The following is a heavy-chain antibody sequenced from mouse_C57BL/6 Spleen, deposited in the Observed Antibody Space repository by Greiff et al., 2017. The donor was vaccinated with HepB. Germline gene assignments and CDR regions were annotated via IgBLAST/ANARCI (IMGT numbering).Heavy chain of an antibody. J-gene: IGHJ4*01. CDR2: ISYDGSN. D-gene: IGHD5-5*01. V-gene: IGHV3-6*01. CDR1: GYSITSGYY. Sequence: EVKLMESGPGLVKPSQSLSLTCSVTGYSITSGYYWNWIRQFPGNKLEWMGYISYDGSNNYNPSLKNRISITRDTSKNQFFLKLNSVTTEDTATYYCARDYHYYAMDYWGQGTSVTVSS. CDR3: ARDYHYYAMDY.